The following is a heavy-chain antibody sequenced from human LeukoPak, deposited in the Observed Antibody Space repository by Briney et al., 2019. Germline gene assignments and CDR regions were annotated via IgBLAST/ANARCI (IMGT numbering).Heavy chain of an antibody. J-gene: IGHJ4*02. CDR3: AREDYDDSVYSPLDF. D-gene: IGHD5/OR15-5a*01. Sequence: SVKVSCKASGGSFSSSSIGWVRQAPGQGLEWMGGNIPVFGTPSYAQSFQGRVTITADDSAKTAYMELHGLRSGDTAIYYCAREDYDDSVYSPLDFWGQGTLVTVSS. V-gene: IGHV1-69*13. CDR2: NIPVFGTP. CDR1: GGSFSSSS.